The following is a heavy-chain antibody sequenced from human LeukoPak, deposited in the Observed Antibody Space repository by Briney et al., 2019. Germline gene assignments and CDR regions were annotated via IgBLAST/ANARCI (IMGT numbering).Heavy chain of an antibody. CDR3: ARDQVSSSSTIAY. V-gene: IGHV3-7*01. CDR1: GFTFSDYW. J-gene: IGHJ4*02. D-gene: IGHD6-6*01. CDR2: IQQDGSEK. Sequence: GESLRLSCAASGFTFSDYWMSWVRQAPGKGLEWVANIQQDGSEKYYVDSVKGRFTISRDNAKKSLFLQVSSLRGEDTAVYYCARDQVSSSSTIAYWGQGTLVTVSS.